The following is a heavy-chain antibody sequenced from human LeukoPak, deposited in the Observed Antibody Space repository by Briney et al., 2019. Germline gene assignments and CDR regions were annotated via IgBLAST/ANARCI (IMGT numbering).Heavy chain of an antibody. CDR1: GFTFSSYA. D-gene: IGHD5-18*01. CDR3: ARDLYSYGANQDDY. Sequence: PGGSLRLSCAASGFTFSSYAMNWVRQAPGKGLEWVANINQDASAKSYVDSVRGRFTISRDDAKNSLHLQMNSLRAEDTAVYYCARDLYSYGANQDDYWGQGILVTVSS. V-gene: IGHV3-7*01. J-gene: IGHJ4*02. CDR2: INQDASAK.